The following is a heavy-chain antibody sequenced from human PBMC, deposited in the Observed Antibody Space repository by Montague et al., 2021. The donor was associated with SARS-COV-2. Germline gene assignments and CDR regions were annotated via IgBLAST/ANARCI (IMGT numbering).Heavy chain of an antibody. V-gene: IGHV6-1*01. CDR1: GDSVSSNTAA. D-gene: IGHD2-2*01. J-gene: IGHJ4*02. CDR3: ARDPRNSPSWSFDY. Sequence: CAISGDSVSSNTAAWNWIRQSPSRGLEWLGRTYYRSKWYYDYEVAVKSRMTITTDTSKNQFSLQLSPVTPEDSAVYYCARDPRNSPSWSFDYWGQGTLVTVSS. CDR2: TYYRSKWYY.